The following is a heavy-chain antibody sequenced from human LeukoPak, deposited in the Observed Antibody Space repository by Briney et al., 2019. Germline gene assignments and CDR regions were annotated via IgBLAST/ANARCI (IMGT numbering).Heavy chain of an antibody. CDR3: AKAERGYSEEKVALDI. J-gene: IGHJ3*02. CDR2: ISYDGSNK. Sequence: PGGSLRLSCAASGFTFSSYGMHWVRQAPGKGLEWVAVISYDGSNKYYADSVKGRFTISRDNSKNTLYLQMNSLRAEDTAVYYCAKAERGYSEEKVALDIWGQGTMVTVSS. CDR1: GFTFSSYG. D-gene: IGHD5-12*01. V-gene: IGHV3-30*18.